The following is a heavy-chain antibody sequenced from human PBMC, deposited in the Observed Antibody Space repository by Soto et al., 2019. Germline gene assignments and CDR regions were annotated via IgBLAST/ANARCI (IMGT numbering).Heavy chain of an antibody. CDR1: GFTFSSYA. D-gene: IGHD3-10*01. J-gene: IGHJ6*02. Sequence: QVQLVESGGGVVQPGRSLRLSCAASGFTFSSYAMHWVRQAPGKGLEWVAVISYDGSNKYYADSVKGRFTISRDNSMNTLYLQMNSLRAEDTAVYYCARGRYYYGSGSYYPIPLDYYYGMDVWGQGTTVTVSS. V-gene: IGHV3-30-3*01. CDR2: ISYDGSNK. CDR3: ARGRYYYGSGSYYPIPLDYYYGMDV.